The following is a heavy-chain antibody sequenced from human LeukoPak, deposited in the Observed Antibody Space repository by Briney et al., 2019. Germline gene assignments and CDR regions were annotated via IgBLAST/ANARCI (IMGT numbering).Heavy chain of an antibody. CDR1: GFTFSSYS. CDR2: ISSSSSYI. V-gene: IGHV3-21*01. CDR3: ARLPLATARYYFDY. J-gene: IGHJ4*02. D-gene: IGHD4-17*01. Sequence: GGSLRLSCAASGFTFSSYSMNWVRQAPGKGLEWVSSISSSSSYIYYADSVKGRFTISRDNAKNSLYPQMNSLRAEDTAVYYCARLPLATARYYFDYWGQGTLVTVSS.